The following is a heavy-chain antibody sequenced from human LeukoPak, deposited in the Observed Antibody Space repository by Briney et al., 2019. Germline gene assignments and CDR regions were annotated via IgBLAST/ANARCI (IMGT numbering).Heavy chain of an antibody. CDR3: TTEGGWSFYFDY. D-gene: IGHD2-15*01. J-gene: IGHJ4*02. CDR2: IKSKTDGGTP. V-gene: IGHV3-15*01. Sequence: GGSLRLSCAASGFTFNNPWMSWVRQAPGKGLEWVGRIKSKTDGGTPDYAAPVKGSFTISRDDSKNTLYLQMNSLKTEDTAVYYCTTEGGWSFYFDYWAREPWSPSPQ. CDR1: GFTFNNPW.